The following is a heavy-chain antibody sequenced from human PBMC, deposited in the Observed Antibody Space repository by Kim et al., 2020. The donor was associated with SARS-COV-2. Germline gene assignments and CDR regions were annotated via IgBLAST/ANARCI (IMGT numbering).Heavy chain of an antibody. CDR1: GFTFSDYY. Sequence: GGSLRLSCAASGFTFSDYYMSWIRQAPGKGLEWVSYISSSGSTIYYADSVKGRFTISRDNAKNSLYLQMNSLRAEDTAVYYCARDLLGSGSGSYYTVAFTRGRFFDYWGQGTLVTVSS. CDR2: ISSSGSTI. D-gene: IGHD3-10*01. CDR3: ARDLLGSGSGSYYTVAFTRGRFFDY. J-gene: IGHJ4*02. V-gene: IGHV3-11*01.